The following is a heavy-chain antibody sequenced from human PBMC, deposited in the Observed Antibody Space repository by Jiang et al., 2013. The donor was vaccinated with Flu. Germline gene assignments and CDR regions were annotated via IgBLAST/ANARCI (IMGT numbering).Heavy chain of an antibody. J-gene: IGHJ4*02. D-gene: IGHD3-9*01. Sequence: GLVWVSRINSDGGSTTYADSVKGRFTISRDNAKDTLYLQMNSLRADDTAIYYCARASPRVSTGYHLDYRGQGTLVTVSS. CDR3: ARASPRVSTGYHLDY. V-gene: IGHV3-74*01. CDR2: INSDGGST.